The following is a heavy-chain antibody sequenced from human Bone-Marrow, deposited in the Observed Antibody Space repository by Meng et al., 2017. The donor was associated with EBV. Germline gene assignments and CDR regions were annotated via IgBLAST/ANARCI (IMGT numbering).Heavy chain of an antibody. CDR2: INPNSGNT. V-gene: IGHV1-8*02. CDR3: ARMGY. Sequence: QVQLVPSGPEVTKPGASVTVSCQTSCYTFTPYDIHWVRQAPGQGLEWMGWINPNSGNTGFAQKIQGRVSMTWDTYTSTAYMELRNLRSEDTAVYYCARMGYWGQGTLVTVSS. CDR1: CYTFTPYD. J-gene: IGHJ4*02.